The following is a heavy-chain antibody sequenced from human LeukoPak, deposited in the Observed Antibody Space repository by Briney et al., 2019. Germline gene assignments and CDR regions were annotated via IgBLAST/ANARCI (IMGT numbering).Heavy chain of an antibody. D-gene: IGHD3-10*01. CDR2: IKQDGSEK. V-gene: IGHV3-7*01. CDR3: ARGSGNYSSALDYYYSYYMDI. J-gene: IGHJ6*03. Sequence: GGSRRLSCAASGFTLNSYWMSWVRQAPGKGLEWVARIKQDGSEKHYVDSVKGRFTISRDNAKNSVYLQMNSLRAEDTAVYYCARGSGNYSSALDYYYSYYMDIWGKGTTVTVSS. CDR1: GFTLNSYW.